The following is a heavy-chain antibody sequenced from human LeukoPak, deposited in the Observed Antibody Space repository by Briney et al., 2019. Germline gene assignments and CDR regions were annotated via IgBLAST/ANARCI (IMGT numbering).Heavy chain of an antibody. J-gene: IGHJ6*03. CDR2: INGDGSDP. V-gene: IGHV3-74*01. CDR3: GRDGTFTGSSNYYYIDV. CDR1: GFSFSTSW. D-gene: IGHD1-14*01. Sequence: PGGSLRLSCAASGFSFSTSWMYWLRQAPGKGLVWVSRINGDGSDPSYADSVKGRFTISRDNAKNTLYLQMESLSAEDTAVYFCGRDGTFTGSSNYYYIDVWGKGTTVTISS.